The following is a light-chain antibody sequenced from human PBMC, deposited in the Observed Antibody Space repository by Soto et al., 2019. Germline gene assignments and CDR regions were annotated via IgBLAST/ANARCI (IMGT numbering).Light chain of an antibody. V-gene: IGLV2-11*01. CDR3: CSYAGGYTDL. CDR1: RDDVGVYSY. Sequence: QSALTQPRSVSGSPGQSVTISCTGTRDDVGVYSYVSWYQHHPGRAPKFLIFDVSKRPSGVPDRFSGSKSGNTASLTISGLQAEDEADYFCCSYAGGYTDLFGTGTKLTVL. CDR2: DVS. J-gene: IGLJ1*01.